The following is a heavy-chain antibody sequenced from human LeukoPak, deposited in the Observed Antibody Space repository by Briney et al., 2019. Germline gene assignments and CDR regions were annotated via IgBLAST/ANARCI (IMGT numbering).Heavy chain of an antibody. CDR2: IYTSGST. D-gene: IGHD7-27*01. CDR1: GGSISSYY. V-gene: IGHV4-4*07. J-gene: IGHJ2*01. CDR3: ARVGWGSLNWYFDL. Sequence: SETLSLTCTVSGGSISSYYWSWIRQPAGKGLEWIGRIYTSGSTNHNPSLKSRVTMSVDTSKNQFSLKLSSVTAADTAVYYCARVGWGSLNWYFDLWGRGTLVTVSS.